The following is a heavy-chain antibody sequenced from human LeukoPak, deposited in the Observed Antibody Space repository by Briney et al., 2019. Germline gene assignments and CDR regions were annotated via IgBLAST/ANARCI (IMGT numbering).Heavy chain of an antibody. CDR1: GDSVRSDS. V-gene: IGHV4-59*02. J-gene: IGHJ4*02. CDR2: IYYSGDT. CDR3: ARIIAGRLDF. D-gene: IGHD6-6*01. Sequence: PSETLSLTCTVSGDSVRSDSLSWIRQAPGKGLEWIGDIYYSGDTNYDPSLKNRITISVDTSKNQFSLKMNSVTAADTAVYYCARIIAGRLDFWGQGTLVTVSS.